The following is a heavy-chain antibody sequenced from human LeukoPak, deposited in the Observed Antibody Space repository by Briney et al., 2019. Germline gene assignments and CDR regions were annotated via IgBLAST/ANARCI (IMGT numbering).Heavy chain of an antibody. CDR3: ARADPPKDAFDI. CDR1: GGSISSYY. Sequence: PSETLSLTCTVSGGSISSYYWSWIRQPPGKGLEWIGYIYYSGSTNYNPSLKSRVTISVDTSKNQFSLKLSSVTAADTAVYYCARADPPKDAFDIWGQGTMVTVSS. CDR2: IYYSGST. J-gene: IGHJ3*02. V-gene: IGHV4-59*01.